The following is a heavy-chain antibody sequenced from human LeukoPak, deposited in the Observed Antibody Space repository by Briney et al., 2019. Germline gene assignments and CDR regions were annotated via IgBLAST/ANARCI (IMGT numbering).Heavy chain of an antibody. CDR3: AKDRALLWFEYYFDY. CDR2: ISGSGGST. CDR1: GFTFSSYA. D-gene: IGHD3-10*01. Sequence: GGSLRLSCAASGFTFSSYATSWVRQALGKGLEWVSAISGSGGSTYYADSVKGRFTISRDNSKNTLYLQMNSLRAEDTAVYYCAKDRALLWFEYYFDYWGQGTLVTVSS. J-gene: IGHJ4*02. V-gene: IGHV3-23*01.